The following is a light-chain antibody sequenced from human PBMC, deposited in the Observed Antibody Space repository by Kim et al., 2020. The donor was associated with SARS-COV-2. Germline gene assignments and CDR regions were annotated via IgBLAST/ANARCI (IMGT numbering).Light chain of an antibody. CDR3: QQYNSYSWS. V-gene: IGKV1-5*03. Sequence: ASVGDRVTITCRASQSIGAWVAWYQQKPGNAPKLLIYKASTLESGVPSRFSGSGSGTAFTLTISSLQPDDFATYYCQQYNSYSWSFGQGTKVEIK. J-gene: IGKJ1*01. CDR1: QSIGAW. CDR2: KAS.